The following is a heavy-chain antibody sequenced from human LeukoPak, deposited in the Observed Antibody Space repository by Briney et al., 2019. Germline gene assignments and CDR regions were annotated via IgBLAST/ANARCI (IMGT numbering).Heavy chain of an antibody. J-gene: IGHJ4*02. CDR1: GFAFNTFG. CDR3: AKDRIVGATRFLDF. Sequence: GKSLRLSCAASGFAFNTFGMHWVRQAPGKGLEWVATTSFDGSNTYFSDSVRGRFTTPRDNSRNTLFLQMSSLSAEDTAVYYCAKDRIVGATRFLDFWGQGTLVTVSS. V-gene: IGHV3-30*18. CDR2: TSFDGSNT. D-gene: IGHD1-26*01.